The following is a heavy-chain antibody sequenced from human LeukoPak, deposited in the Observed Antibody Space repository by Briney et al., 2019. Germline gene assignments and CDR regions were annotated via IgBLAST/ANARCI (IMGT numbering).Heavy chain of an antibody. Sequence: PSETLSLTCTVSGGSISNYYRSWIRQPPGKGLEWIGYIHYSGSTNYNPSLKSRVTISVDTSKNQLSLKLTSVTAADTAVYYCARELGATVVNYGMDVWGQGTTVTVSS. CDR2: IHYSGST. CDR1: GGSISNYY. D-gene: IGHD4-23*01. J-gene: IGHJ6*02. CDR3: ARELGATVVNYGMDV. V-gene: IGHV4-59*01.